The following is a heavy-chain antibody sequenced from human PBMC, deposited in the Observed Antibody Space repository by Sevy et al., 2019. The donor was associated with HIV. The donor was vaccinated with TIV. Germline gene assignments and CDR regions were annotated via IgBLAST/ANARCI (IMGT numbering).Heavy chain of an antibody. D-gene: IGHD1-26*01. J-gene: IGHJ3*01. Sequence: GGSLRLSCAASGFSFSGYVMNWVRQAPGKGLEWVSSISGRDSSTYYADSVRGRFIISRDNSENTQYLQMNGLRAEDTAVYYCAKVTLWELLAAHDAFDVWGQGTMVTVSS. CDR2: ISGRDSST. CDR1: GFSFSGYV. CDR3: AKVTLWELLAAHDAFDV. V-gene: IGHV3-23*01.